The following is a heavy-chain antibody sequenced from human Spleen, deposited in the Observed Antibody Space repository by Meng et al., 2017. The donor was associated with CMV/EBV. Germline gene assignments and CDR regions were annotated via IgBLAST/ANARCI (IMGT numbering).Heavy chain of an antibody. J-gene: IGHJ4*02. Sequence: GESLKISCATSGFSFEDYAMHWVRRPPGRGLEWVSLISWDGGSTSYADSVRGRFTISRDNTKDSLYLQMNSLRPEDSALYYCAKDGPISGSYQFDHWGQGTLVTVSS. V-gene: IGHV3-43D*03. CDR2: ISWDGGST. D-gene: IGHD1-26*01. CDR1: GFSFEDYA. CDR3: AKDGPISGSYQFDH.